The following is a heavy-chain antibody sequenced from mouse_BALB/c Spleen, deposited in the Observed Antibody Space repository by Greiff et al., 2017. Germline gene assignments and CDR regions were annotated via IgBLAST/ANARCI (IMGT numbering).Heavy chain of an antibody. D-gene: IGHD2-14*01. V-gene: IGHV5-12-1*01. CDR2: ISSGGGST. CDR3: ARQRGYGYAMDY. CDR1: GFAFSSYD. J-gene: IGHJ4*01. Sequence: EVQGVESGGGLVKPGGSLKLSCAASGFAFSSYDMPWVRQTPEKRLEWVAYISSGGGSTYYPDTVKGRFTISRDNAKNTLYLQMSSLKSEDTAMYYCARQRGYGYAMDYWGQGTSVTVSS.